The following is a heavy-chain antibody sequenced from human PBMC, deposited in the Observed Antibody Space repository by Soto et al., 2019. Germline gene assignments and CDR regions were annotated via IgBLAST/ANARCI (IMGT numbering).Heavy chain of an antibody. Sequence: PGGSLRLSCAASGFTFSSYSMNWVRQAPGKGLEWVSSISSSSSYIYYADSVKRRFTISRDNAKNSLYLQMNSLRAEDTAVYYCARAGAVADLGYYYSMDVWGQGTTVTVSS. CDR3: ARAGAVADLGYYYSMDV. CDR1: GFTFSSYS. J-gene: IGHJ6*02. D-gene: IGHD6-19*01. CDR2: ISSSSSYI. V-gene: IGHV3-21*01.